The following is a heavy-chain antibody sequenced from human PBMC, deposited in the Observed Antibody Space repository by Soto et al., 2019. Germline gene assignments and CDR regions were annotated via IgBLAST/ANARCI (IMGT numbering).Heavy chain of an antibody. CDR3: SAAKIRGYYYYGMDV. Sequence: ASVKVSCKASGYTFTSYGISWVRQAPGQGPEWMGWISAYNGNTNYAQKLQGRVAMTTDTSTSTAYMELRSLRSDDTAVYYCSAAKIRGYYYYGMDVWGQGTTVTVSS. CDR2: ISAYNGNT. V-gene: IGHV1-18*01. D-gene: IGHD2-2*01. CDR1: GYTFTSYG. J-gene: IGHJ6*02.